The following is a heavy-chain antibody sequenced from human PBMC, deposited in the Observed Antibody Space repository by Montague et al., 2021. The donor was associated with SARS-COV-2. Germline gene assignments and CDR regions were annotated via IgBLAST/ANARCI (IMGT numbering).Heavy chain of an antibody. V-gene: IGHV4-39*02. CDR1: GGSISTYYY. Sequence: SETLSLTCTVSGGSISTYYYWGWIRQPPGKGLEWIRSIYYCGSTXXNPXXXSRVTITVDTSMNHFSLKLSSVTAADTAVYYCARDQGVYCSGGSCCNFDYWGQGTLVTASS. CDR2: IYYCGST. J-gene: IGHJ4*02. D-gene: IGHD2-15*01. CDR3: ARDQGVYCSGGSCCNFDY.